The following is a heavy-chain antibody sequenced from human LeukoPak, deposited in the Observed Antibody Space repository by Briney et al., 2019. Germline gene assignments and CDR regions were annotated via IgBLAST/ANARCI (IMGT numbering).Heavy chain of an antibody. CDR3: ARYITGINAASDI. CDR2: IIPIFGTA. D-gene: IGHD1-20*01. V-gene: IGHV1-69*13. Sequence: SVKVSCKASGYTFTSYGISWVRQAPGQGLEWMGGIIPIFGTANYAQKFQGRVTITADESTSTAYMELSSLRSEDTAVYYCARYITGINAASDIWGQGTMVTVSS. J-gene: IGHJ3*02. CDR1: GYTFTSYG.